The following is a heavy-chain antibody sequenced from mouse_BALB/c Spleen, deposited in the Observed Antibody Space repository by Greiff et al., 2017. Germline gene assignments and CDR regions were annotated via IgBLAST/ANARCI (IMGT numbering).Heavy chain of an antibody. D-gene: IGHD1-1*02. CDR2: ISSGSSTI. Sequence: EVMLVESGGGLVQPGGSRKLSCAASGFTFSSFGMHWVRQAPEKGLEWVAYISSGSSTIYYADTVKGRFTISRDNPKNTLFLQMTSLRSEDTAMYYCARSEYGGMDYWGQGTSVTVSS. J-gene: IGHJ4*01. CDR1: GFTFSSFG. CDR3: ARSEYGGMDY. V-gene: IGHV5-17*02.